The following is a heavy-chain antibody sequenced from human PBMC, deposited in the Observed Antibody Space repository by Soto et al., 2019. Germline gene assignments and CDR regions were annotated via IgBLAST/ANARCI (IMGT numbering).Heavy chain of an antibody. D-gene: IGHD1-26*01. J-gene: IGHJ4*02. CDR2: MSYDGSIT. CDR3: ARDKNILGALGPLDH. V-gene: IGHV3-30*01. Sequence: QVQLVESGGGVVQPGRSLRLSCSASGFVFRTYAMHWVRQTPGKGLEWLALMSYDGSITYYADSVKGRFTISSDNSNHTLFLQMSGLRPEDTAVYYCARDKNILGALGPLDHWGQGTLVIVSS. CDR1: GFVFRTYA.